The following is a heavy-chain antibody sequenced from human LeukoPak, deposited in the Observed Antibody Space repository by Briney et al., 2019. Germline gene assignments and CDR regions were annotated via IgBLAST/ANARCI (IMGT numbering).Heavy chain of an antibody. D-gene: IGHD3-3*01. CDR2: SYQSGST. J-gene: IGHJ6*03. Sequence: SETLSLTCAVSGYSISSGYYLGWIRQPPGNGLEWIGRSYQSGSTYYNPSLKSLVTISVDTSKNQFSLQLSSVTAADTAVYYCARQGYDFWSGYYYYMDVWGKGTTVTVSS. CDR3: ARQGYDFWSGYYYYMDV. CDR1: GYSISSGYY. V-gene: IGHV4-38-2*01.